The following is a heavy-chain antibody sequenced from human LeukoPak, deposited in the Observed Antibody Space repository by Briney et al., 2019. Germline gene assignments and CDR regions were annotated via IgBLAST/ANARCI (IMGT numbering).Heavy chain of an antibody. D-gene: IGHD2-21*02. CDR1: GFTFSNYA. V-gene: IGHV3-53*01. CDR2: VYRGGGT. CDR3: RICGGDCSLIDC. J-gene: IGHJ4*02. Sequence: GRSLRLSCAASGFTFSNYAMHWVRQAPGKGLEWVSVVYRGGGTNYADSVRGRFTISRDISKNTMYLQMNSLRDEDTAVYYCRICGGDCSLIDCWGQGALVTVSS.